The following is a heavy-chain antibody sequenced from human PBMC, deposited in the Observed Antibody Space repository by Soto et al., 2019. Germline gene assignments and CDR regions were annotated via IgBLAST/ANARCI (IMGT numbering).Heavy chain of an antibody. D-gene: IGHD6-19*01. Sequence: GGSLRLSCAASGCTFISYAMSWVRQAPGKGLEWVSAISGSGGSTYYADSVKGRFTISRDNSKNTLYLQMNSLRAEDTAVYYCAPSSGWPEYFQHWGQGTLVTVSS. CDR1: GCTFISYA. CDR2: ISGSGGST. CDR3: APSSGWPEYFQH. J-gene: IGHJ1*01. V-gene: IGHV3-23*01.